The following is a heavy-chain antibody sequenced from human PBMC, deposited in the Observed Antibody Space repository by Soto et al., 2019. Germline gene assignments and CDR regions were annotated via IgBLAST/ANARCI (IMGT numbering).Heavy chain of an antibody. CDR3: ARNPDYYYGSGSGNWFEP. CDR1: GYTFTSYG. D-gene: IGHD3-10*01. Sequence: QVQLVQSGAEVRKPGASVKVSCKASGYTFTSYGISWVRQAPGQGLEWMGWISAYNGNTNYAQKLQDRVTMTTDTSTSTAYMELRSLRSDDTAVYYCARNPDYYYGSGSGNWFEPWGQGTLVTVSS. CDR2: ISAYNGNT. J-gene: IGHJ5*02. V-gene: IGHV1-18*01.